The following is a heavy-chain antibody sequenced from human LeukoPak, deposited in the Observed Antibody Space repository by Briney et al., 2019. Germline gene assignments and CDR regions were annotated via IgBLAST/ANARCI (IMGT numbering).Heavy chain of an antibody. CDR1: GFTVSSNY. Sequence: GGSLRLSCAASGFTVSSNYMSWVRQAPGKGLEWVSVIYSGGSTYYADSVKGRFTISRDNSKNTLYLQMNSLRAEDTAVYYCARRLCSGCPFDYWGQGTLVTVSS. CDR3: ARRLCSGCPFDY. V-gene: IGHV3-53*01. J-gene: IGHJ4*02. CDR2: IYSGGST. D-gene: IGHD2-2*01.